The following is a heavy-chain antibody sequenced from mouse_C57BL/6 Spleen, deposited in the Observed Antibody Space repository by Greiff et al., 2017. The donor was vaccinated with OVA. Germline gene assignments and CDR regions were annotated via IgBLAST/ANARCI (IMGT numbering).Heavy chain of an antibody. CDR3: ERVYDYDRYFDY. CDR1: GYAFSSYW. CDR2: IYPGDGAT. D-gene: IGHD2-4*01. V-gene: IGHV1-80*01. J-gene: IGHJ2*01. Sequence: QVQLKQSGAELVKPGASVKISCKASGYAFSSYWMNWVKQRPGKGLEWIGQIYPGDGATNYNGKFKGKATLTADKSSSTAYMQLSSLTSEDSAVYVCERVYDYDRYFDYWGQGTTLTVSS.